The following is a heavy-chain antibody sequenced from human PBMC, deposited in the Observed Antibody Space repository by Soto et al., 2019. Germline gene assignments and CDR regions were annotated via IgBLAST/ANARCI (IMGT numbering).Heavy chain of an antibody. D-gene: IGHD3-3*01. J-gene: IGHJ4*02. Sequence: GKGLEWVAVISYDGSNKSYADSVKGRFTISRDNSKNTLYLQMNSLRAEDTAVYYCAKEYSDTIFGVAPYYFAFWGQGTLVTVSS. CDR2: ISYDGSNK. CDR3: AKEYSDTIFGVAPYYFAF. V-gene: IGHV3-30*18.